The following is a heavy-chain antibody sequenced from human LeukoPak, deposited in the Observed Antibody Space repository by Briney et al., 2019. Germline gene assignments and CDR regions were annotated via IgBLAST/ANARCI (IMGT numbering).Heavy chain of an antibody. CDR1: GFTFSSYA. CDR3: ARTKPSMVRGSTDAFDI. V-gene: IGHV3-23*01. J-gene: IGHJ3*02. Sequence: GGSLRLSCVASGFTFSSYAMSWVRQAPGKGLEWVSGITGSGETTFYADSVKGRFTISRDNSKNTLYLQMNSLSAEDTAVYYCARTKPSMVRGSTDAFDIWGQGTMVTVSS. CDR2: ITGSGETT. D-gene: IGHD3-10*01.